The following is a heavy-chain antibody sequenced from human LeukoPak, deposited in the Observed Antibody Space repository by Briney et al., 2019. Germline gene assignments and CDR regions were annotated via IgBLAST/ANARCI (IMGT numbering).Heavy chain of an antibody. CDR3: ARDFDYYYDSSGYSAPFFDY. CDR1: GYTFTGYY. J-gene: IGHJ4*02. V-gene: IGHV1-2*02. CDR2: INPNSGGT. Sequence: ASVKVSCKASGYTFTGYYMHWVRQAPGQGLEWMGWINPNSGGTNYAQKSQDRVTMTRDTSISTAYMELSRLRSDDTAVYYCARDFDYYYDSSGYSAPFFDYWGQGTLVTVSS. D-gene: IGHD3-22*01.